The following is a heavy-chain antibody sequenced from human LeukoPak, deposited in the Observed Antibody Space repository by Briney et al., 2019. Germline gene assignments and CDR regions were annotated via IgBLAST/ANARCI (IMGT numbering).Heavy chain of an antibody. V-gene: IGHV4-4*07. CDR2: IYTSGST. Sequence: LRLSCAASGFTFSDYYMSWIRQPVGKGLEWIGRIYTSGSTDYNPSLKSRVTMSVDTSKNQFSLKLSSVTAADTAVYYCARGSDFWSGYYGRNWFDPWGQGTLVTVSS. J-gene: IGHJ5*02. CDR3: ARGSDFWSGYYGRNWFDP. CDR1: GFTFSDYY. D-gene: IGHD3-3*01.